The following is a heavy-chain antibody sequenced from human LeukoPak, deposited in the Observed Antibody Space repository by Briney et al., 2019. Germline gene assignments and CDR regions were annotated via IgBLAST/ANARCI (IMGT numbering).Heavy chain of an antibody. V-gene: IGHV1-2*02. CDR2: INPNSGGT. Sequence: ASVKVSCKASGYTFTGYYMHWVRQAPGQGLEWKGWINPNSGGTNYAQKFQGRVTMTRDTSISTAYMELSRLRSDDTAVYYCARDSDYYDSSGYYQGRDYWGQGTLVTVSS. CDR3: ARDSDYYDSSGYYQGRDY. D-gene: IGHD3-22*01. J-gene: IGHJ4*02. CDR1: GYTFTGYY.